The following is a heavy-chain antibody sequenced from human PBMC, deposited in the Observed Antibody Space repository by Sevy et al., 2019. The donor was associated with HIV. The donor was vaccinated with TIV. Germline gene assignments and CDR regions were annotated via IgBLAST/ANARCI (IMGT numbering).Heavy chain of an antibody. CDR2: IRSKANSYAT. CDR3: TRLGITGTTDY. CDR1: AFTFSGSA. V-gene: IGHV3-73*01. D-gene: IGHD1-7*01. Sequence: GGSLRLSCAASAFTFSGSAMHWVRQASGKGLEWVGRIRSKANSYATAYAASVKGRFTISRDDSKNTAYLQMNSLKTEDTAVYYCTRLGITGTTDYWGQGTLVTVSS. J-gene: IGHJ4*02.